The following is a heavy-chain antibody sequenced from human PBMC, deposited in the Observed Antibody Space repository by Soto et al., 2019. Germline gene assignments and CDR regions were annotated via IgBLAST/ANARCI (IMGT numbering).Heavy chain of an antibody. CDR3: ARVSYYDSSGYPTRGFHY. J-gene: IGHJ4*02. D-gene: IGHD3-22*01. CDR2: IIPIFGTA. Sequence: QVQLVQSGAEVKKPGSSVKVSCKASGGTFSSYAISWVRQAPGQGLEWMGGIIPIFGTANYAQKFQGRVTITADESTSTAYMELSSLRSEDTAVYYCARVSYYDSSGYPTRGFHYWGQGTLVTVSS. CDR1: GGTFSSYA. V-gene: IGHV1-69*01.